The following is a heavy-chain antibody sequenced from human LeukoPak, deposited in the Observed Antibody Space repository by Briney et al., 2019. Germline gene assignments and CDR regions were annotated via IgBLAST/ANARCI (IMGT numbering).Heavy chain of an antibody. V-gene: IGHV3-7*04. Sequence: PGRSLRLSCAASGFTFSSYWMSWVRQAPGKGLEWVANIKEDGSDKKYVDSVKGRFTTSRDNAKNSLYLQMNSLRAEDTAVYYCARMRDGYMGRYYFDYWGQGTLVTVSS. CDR1: GFTFSSYW. CDR3: ARMRDGYMGRYYFDY. D-gene: IGHD5-24*01. J-gene: IGHJ4*02. CDR2: IKEDGSDK.